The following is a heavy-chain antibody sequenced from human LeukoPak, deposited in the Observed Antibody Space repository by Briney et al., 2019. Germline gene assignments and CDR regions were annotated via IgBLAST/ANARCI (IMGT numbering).Heavy chain of an antibody. CDR2: IRSKANSYAT. Sequence: GGSLRLSCAASGFTFSGSAMHWVRQASGKGLEWVGRIRSKANSYATAYAASVKGRFTISRDDSKNTAYLQMNSLKTEDAAVYYCTTHEVDYYGDYVGSEGIRFDYWGQGTLVTVSS. CDR1: GFTFSGSA. V-gene: IGHV3-73*01. D-gene: IGHD4-17*01. CDR3: TTHEVDYYGDYVGSEGIRFDY. J-gene: IGHJ4*02.